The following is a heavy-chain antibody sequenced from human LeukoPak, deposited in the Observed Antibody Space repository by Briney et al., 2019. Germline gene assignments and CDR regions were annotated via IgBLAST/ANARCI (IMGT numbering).Heavy chain of an antibody. Sequence: ASVTVSCTASGYTFTSYGISWVRQAPGQGLEWMGWISAYNGNTNYAQKLQGRVTMTTDTSTSTAYMELRSLRSDDTAVYYCARTYYYDSSGYYYTPQVDYWGQGTLVTVSS. V-gene: IGHV1-18*01. CDR3: ARTYYYDSSGYYYTPQVDY. CDR2: ISAYNGNT. D-gene: IGHD3-22*01. CDR1: GYTFTSYG. J-gene: IGHJ4*02.